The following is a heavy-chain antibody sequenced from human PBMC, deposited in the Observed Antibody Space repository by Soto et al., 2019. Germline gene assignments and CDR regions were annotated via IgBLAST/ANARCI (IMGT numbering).Heavy chain of an antibody. V-gene: IGHV3-23*01. D-gene: IGHD3-10*01. CDR1: GFTFSSIA. J-gene: IGHJ4*02. CDR3: ARDLSPVPYYYGSGSAY. CDR2: IVASGGST. Sequence: EVQLLESGGGLVQPGGSLRLSCAASGFTFSSIAMSWVRQAPGKGLEWVSGIVASGGSTYYAESVKGRFTISRYNSKNTLYQQMNSLRAEDTAVYYFARDLSPVPYYYGSGSAYWGQGILVTVSS.